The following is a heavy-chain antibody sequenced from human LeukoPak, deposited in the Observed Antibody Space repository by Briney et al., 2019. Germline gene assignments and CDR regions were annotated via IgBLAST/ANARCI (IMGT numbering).Heavy chain of an antibody. V-gene: IGHV4-39*01. CDR3: ARNVYVWGSYRFDY. D-gene: IGHD3-16*02. CDR1: GGSISSSSYY. CDR2: IYYSGST. J-gene: IGHJ4*02. Sequence: SETLSLTCTVSGGSISSSSYYWGWIRQPPGKGLEWIGSIYYSGSTYYNPSLKSRATISVDTSKNQFSLKLSSVTAADTAVYYCARNVYVWGSYRFDYWGQGTLVTVSS.